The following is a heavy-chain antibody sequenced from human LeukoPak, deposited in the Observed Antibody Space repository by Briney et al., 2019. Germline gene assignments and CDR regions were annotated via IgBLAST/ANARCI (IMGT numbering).Heavy chain of an antibody. V-gene: IGHV4-59*01. J-gene: IGHJ2*01. CDR1: GGSISSYY. D-gene: IGHD7-27*01. Sequence: SETLSLTCTVSGGSISSYYWSWIRQPPGKGLEWIGYIYYSGSTNYNPSLKSRVTISVDTSKNQFSLKLSSVTAADTAVYYCARTGEAGPPDLWGRGTLVTVSS. CDR3: ARTGEAGPPDL. CDR2: IYYSGST.